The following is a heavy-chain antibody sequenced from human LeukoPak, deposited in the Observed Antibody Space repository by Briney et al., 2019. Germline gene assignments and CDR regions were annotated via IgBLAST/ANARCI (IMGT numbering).Heavy chain of an antibody. CDR1: GFTFSSYS. Sequence: GGSLRLSCAASGFTFSSYSMNWVRQAPGKGLEWVSSISSISRYIYYADSVKGRFTLSRDNSKNTLYLQMDSLRAEDTAVYYCAKGWLWFGELFSPSYYYGMDVWGKGTTVTVSS. CDR3: AKGWLWFGELFSPSYYYGMDV. V-gene: IGHV3-21*01. J-gene: IGHJ6*04. D-gene: IGHD3-10*01. CDR2: ISSISRYI.